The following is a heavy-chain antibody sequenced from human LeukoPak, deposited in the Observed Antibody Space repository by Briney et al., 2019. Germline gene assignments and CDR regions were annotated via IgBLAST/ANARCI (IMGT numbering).Heavy chain of an antibody. V-gene: IGHV3-74*03. CDR3: AMGYRSAYSWDS. CDR2: IKGDETST. J-gene: IGHJ4*02. CDR1: GFTFSSYY. D-gene: IGHD5-18*01. Sequence: GGSLRLPCAASGFTFSSYYMFWVRQAPGKGLAWVSTIKGDETSTKYADSVRGRFTVSRDNARNTLYLQLNSLRAEDTAIYYCAMGYRSAYSWDSWGQGTLVTVSS.